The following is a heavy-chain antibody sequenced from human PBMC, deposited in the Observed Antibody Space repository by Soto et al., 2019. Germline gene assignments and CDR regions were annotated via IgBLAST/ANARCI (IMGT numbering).Heavy chain of an antibody. Sequence: GGSLRLSCAASGFTFSNYWMTWVRQAPGKGLEWVANINQDGSQKNYVDSVKGRFTISRDNAKNSLYLQMNSLRSEDTAVYYCAGATCWIWNYWGRGTLVTVSS. CDR3: AGATCWIWNY. CDR1: GFTFSNYW. J-gene: IGHJ4*02. V-gene: IGHV3-7*04. D-gene: IGHD3-3*01. CDR2: INQDGSQK.